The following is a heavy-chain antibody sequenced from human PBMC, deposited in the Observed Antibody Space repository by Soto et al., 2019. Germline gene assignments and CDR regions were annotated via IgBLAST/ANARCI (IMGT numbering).Heavy chain of an antibody. CDR3: ARVYNGYEKRYGMDV. D-gene: IGHD5-12*01. CDR2: MNPNSGNT. CDR1: GYTSTHFD. J-gene: IGHJ6*02. Sequence: QVQLVQSGAEVKKPGASVKVSCKASGYTSTHFDINWVRQATGQGLEWMGWMNPNSGNTVYAQKFQGRVTMTRYTSKSTAYMELSSLRSEYTAVYYCARVYNGYEKRYGMDVWGQGTTVTVSS. V-gene: IGHV1-8*01.